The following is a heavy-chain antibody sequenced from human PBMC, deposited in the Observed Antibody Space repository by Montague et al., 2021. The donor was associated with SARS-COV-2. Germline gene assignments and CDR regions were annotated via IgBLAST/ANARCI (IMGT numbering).Heavy chain of an antibody. CDR1: GVSITTYY. CDR3: GRGISSWWAVGY. D-gene: IGHD6-13*01. Sequence: SETLSLTCTVSGVSITTYYWSWIRQPPGKGLEWIGYIYYSGSTYYTPSLESRVTISVDTSKNQFSLRLSSATAADTAVYYCGRGISSWWAVGYWGQGILVTVSS. V-gene: IGHV4-59*08. J-gene: IGHJ4*02. CDR2: IYYSGST.